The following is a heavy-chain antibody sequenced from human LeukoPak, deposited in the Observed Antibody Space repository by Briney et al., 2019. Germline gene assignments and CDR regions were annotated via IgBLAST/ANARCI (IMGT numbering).Heavy chain of an antibody. Sequence: GSVKVSCKASGYPFNGYYLHRVRQAPGQGLEWMGWANPNNGDTNYAEKFEPRVTMTRDTSINTAYMELTSLRSDDTAVYYCARDLADDFDSSAINWFDPWGQGTLVTVSS. D-gene: IGHD3-22*01. CDR2: ANPNNGDT. J-gene: IGHJ5*02. V-gene: IGHV1-2*02. CDR1: GYPFNGYY. CDR3: ARDLADDFDSSAINWFDP.